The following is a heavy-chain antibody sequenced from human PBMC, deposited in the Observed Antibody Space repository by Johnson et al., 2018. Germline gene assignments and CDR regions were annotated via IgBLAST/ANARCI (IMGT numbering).Heavy chain of an antibody. J-gene: IGHJ3*02. V-gene: IGHV3-30*03. Sequence: VQLVESGGGVVQPGRSLRLSCAASGFTFSSYGMHWVRQAPGKGLEWVAVISYDGSNKYYADSVKGRFTISRDNSKNTLYLQMNSLRAEDRAVYYCARGSILGDAFDIWGQGTMVTVSS. CDR1: GFTFSSYG. CDR2: ISYDGSNK. CDR3: ARGSILGDAFDI. D-gene: IGHD2-15*01.